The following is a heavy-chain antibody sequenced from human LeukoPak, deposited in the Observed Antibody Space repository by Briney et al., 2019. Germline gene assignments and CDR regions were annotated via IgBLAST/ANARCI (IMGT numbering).Heavy chain of an antibody. CDR1: GFTVSSNY. CDR2: IYSGGST. CDR3: ARAVVVPARYYFDY. V-gene: IGHV3-53*01. J-gene: IGHJ4*02. D-gene: IGHD2-2*01. Sequence: PGGSLRLSCAASGFTVSSNYMSWVRQAPGKGLEWVSVIYSGGSTYYADSVKGRFTISRDNSKNTLYLQMNSLRAEDTAVCYCARAVVVPARYYFDYWGQGTLVTVSS.